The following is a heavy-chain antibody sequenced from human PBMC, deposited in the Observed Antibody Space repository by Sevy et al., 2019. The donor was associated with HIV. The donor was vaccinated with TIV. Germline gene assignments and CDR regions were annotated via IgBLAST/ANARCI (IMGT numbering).Heavy chain of an antibody. J-gene: IGHJ4*02. CDR3: ARDPLSRVIAVAGTGPLDY. CDR1: GFTFSSYA. Sequence: GGSLRLSCAASGFTFSSYAMHWVRQAPGKGLEWVAVISYDGSNKYYADSVKGRFTISRDNSKNTLYLQMNSLRAEDTAVYYWARDPLSRVIAVAGTGPLDYWGQGTLVTVSS. CDR2: ISYDGSNK. V-gene: IGHV3-30-3*01. D-gene: IGHD6-19*01.